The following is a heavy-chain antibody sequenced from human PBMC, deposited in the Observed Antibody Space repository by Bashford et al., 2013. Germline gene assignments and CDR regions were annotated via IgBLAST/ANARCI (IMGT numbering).Heavy chain of an antibody. CDR2: ISSGSATI. CDR3: ARGHYGMDV. Sequence: VRQAPGKGLEWLAYISSGSATINYADSVKGRFTISRDNARNSVFLQMNSLRDEDTAVYSCARGHYGMDVWGQGTTVTVSS. V-gene: IGHV3-48*02. J-gene: IGHJ6*02.